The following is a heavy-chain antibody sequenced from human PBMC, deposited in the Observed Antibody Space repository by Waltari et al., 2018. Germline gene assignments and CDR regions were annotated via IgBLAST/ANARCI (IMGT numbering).Heavy chain of an antibody. CDR2: IIPILGIA. CDR3: AREGVVVTELDY. J-gene: IGHJ4*02. Sequence: QVQLVQSGAEVKKPGSSVKVSCKASGGTFSSSTISWVRQAPGQGLEWMGRIIPILGIANYAQKFQGRVTITADKSTSTAYMELSSLRSEDTAVYYCAREGVVVTELDYWGQGTLVTVSS. D-gene: IGHD3-22*01. CDR1: GGTFSSST. V-gene: IGHV1-69*08.